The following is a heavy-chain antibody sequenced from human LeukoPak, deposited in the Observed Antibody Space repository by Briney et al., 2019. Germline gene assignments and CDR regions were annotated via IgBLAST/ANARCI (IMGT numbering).Heavy chain of an antibody. CDR3: ARDVDDGYSSGWHVDY. D-gene: IGHD6-19*01. J-gene: IGHJ4*02. CDR1: GYTLTELS. CDR2: FDPEDGET. V-gene: IGHV1-24*01. Sequence: ASVKVSCKVSGYTLTELSMHWVRQAPGKGLEWMGGFDPEDGETIYAQKFQGRVTMTEDTSTDTAYMELRSLRSDDTAVYYCARDVDDGYSSGWHVDYWGQGTLVTVSS.